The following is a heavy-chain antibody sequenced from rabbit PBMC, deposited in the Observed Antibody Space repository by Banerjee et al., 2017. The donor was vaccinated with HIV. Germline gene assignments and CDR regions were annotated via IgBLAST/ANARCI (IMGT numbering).Heavy chain of an antibody. Sequence: EESGGDLVKPEGSLTLTCTASGFSFSSSYWICWVRQAPGKGPEWIACIDAGSTGNTYYVSWAKGRFTISRTSSTTVTLQMTSLTAADTATYFCARDGDLWGPGTLVTVS. J-gene: IGHJ4*01. CDR2: IDAGSTGNT. CDR3: ARDGDL. CDR1: GFSFSSSYW. V-gene: IGHV1S45*01.